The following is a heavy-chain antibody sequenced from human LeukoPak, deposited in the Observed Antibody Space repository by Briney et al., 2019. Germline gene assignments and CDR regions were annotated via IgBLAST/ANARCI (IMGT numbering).Heavy chain of an antibody. CDR2: IKQDGSEK. D-gene: IGHD3-10*01. V-gene: IGHV3-7*04. CDR3: ARYASGRDV. CDR1: GFTFSNYW. Sequence: GGSLRLSCAASGFTFSNYWMTWVRQAPGKGLEWVANIKQDGSEKYYADSVKGRFTISRDNAKNSLYLQMNSLRAEDTAMYYCARYASGRDVWGQGTTVTVSS. J-gene: IGHJ6*02.